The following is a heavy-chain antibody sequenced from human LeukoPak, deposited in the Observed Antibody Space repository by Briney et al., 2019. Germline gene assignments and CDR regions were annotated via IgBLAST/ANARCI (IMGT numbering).Heavy chain of an antibody. J-gene: IGHJ3*02. CDR1: SYSISSGYY. D-gene: IGHD6-19*01. V-gene: IGHV4-38-2*01. CDR2: FYHSGST. Sequence: SETLSLTCAVSSYSISSGYYWGWIRQPPGKGLEWIGSFYHSGSTYYNPSLKSRVTISVDTSKNRFSLKLSSVTAADTTVYYCARREAVAGIGAFDIWGQGTMVTVSS. CDR3: ARREAVAGIGAFDI.